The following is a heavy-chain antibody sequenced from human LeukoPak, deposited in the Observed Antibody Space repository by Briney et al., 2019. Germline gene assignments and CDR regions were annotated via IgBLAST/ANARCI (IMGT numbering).Heavy chain of an antibody. V-gene: IGHV1-2*02. CDR2: INPNSGGT. J-gene: IGHJ4*02. Sequence: ASVKASCKASGYTFTGYYMHWVRQAPGQGLEWMGWINPNSGGTNYAQKFQGRVTMTRDTSISAAYMELSRLRSDDTAVYYCARDGSRREYCSSTSCYKGLDYWGQGTLVTVSS. D-gene: IGHD2-2*02. CDR3: ARDGSRREYCSSTSCYKGLDY. CDR1: GYTFTGYY.